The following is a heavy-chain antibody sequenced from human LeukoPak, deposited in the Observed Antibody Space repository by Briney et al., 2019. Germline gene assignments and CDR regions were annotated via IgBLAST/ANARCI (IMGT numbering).Heavy chain of an antibody. V-gene: IGHV3-21*01. CDR2: ISSSSSYI. Sequence: GGSLRLSCAASGFTFSSYSMNWVRQAPGKGLEWVSSISSSSSYIYYADSVKGRFTISRDNAKNSLYLQMNSLRAEDTAVYYCARVWGSCTNGLCQTGFDHWGQETLV. CDR1: GFTFSSYS. CDR3: ARVWGSCTNGLCQTGFDH. J-gene: IGHJ4*02. D-gene: IGHD2-8*01.